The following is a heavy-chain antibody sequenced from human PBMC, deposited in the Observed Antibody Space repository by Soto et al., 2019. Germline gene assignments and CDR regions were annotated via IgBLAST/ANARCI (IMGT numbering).Heavy chain of an antibody. V-gene: IGHV3-33*01. CDR2: IWYDGSNK. J-gene: IGHJ4*02. Sequence: QVQLVESGGGVVQPGRSLRLSCAASGFTFSSYGMHWVRQAPCKGLEWVAVIWYDGSNKYYADSVKGRFTISRDNSKNTLYLQMNSLRAEDTAVYYCARDYYDSSGYHPSDYWGQGTLVTVSS. D-gene: IGHD3-22*01. CDR3: ARDYYDSSGYHPSDY. CDR1: GFTFSSYG.